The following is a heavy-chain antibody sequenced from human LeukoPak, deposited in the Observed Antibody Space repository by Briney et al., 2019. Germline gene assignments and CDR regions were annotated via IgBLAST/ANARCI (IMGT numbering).Heavy chain of an antibody. CDR3: ARRTLSKWELPPTALDY. CDR1: GGSINTNYYI. D-gene: IGHD1-26*01. J-gene: IGHJ4*02. Sequence: PSETLSLTCTVSGGSINTNYYIWGWIRQPPGKGLEWIGYIYYSGSTNYNPSLKSRVTISVDTSKNQFSLKLSSVTAADTAVYYCARRTLSKWELPPTALDYWGQGTLVTVSS. V-gene: IGHV4-61*05. CDR2: IYYSGST.